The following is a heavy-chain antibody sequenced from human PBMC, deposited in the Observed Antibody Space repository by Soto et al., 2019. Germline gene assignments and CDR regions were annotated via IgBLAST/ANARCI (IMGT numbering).Heavy chain of an antibody. J-gene: IGHJ4*02. CDR3: TTDPYCSGGSCYSRGSTY. D-gene: IGHD2-15*01. Sequence: VGSLRLSCAASGFAFNNACMSWVRQAPGKGLEWVGRIKSKTDGGTTDYAAPVKGRFTISRDDSENTVYLQMNSLKIEDTAVYYCTTDPYCSGGSCYSRGSTYWGQGTLVTVSS. CDR1: GFAFNNAC. CDR2: IKSKTDGGTT. V-gene: IGHV3-15*01.